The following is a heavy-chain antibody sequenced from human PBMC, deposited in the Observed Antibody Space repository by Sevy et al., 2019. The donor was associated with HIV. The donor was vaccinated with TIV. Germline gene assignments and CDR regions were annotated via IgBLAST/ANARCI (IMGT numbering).Heavy chain of an antibody. Sequence: GGSLRLSCKPSGFTFANYAMNWVRQAPGKGLEWVSTIYGTGGVTYYADSVKGRFTISRDNSKNTLYLQMNSLRTEDTAIYYCAGARFDTSGSFDAFDIWGQRTMVTVSS. CDR2: IYGTGGVT. V-gene: IGHV3-23*01. CDR3: AGARFDTSGSFDAFDI. D-gene: IGHD3-22*01. J-gene: IGHJ3*02. CDR1: GFTFANYA.